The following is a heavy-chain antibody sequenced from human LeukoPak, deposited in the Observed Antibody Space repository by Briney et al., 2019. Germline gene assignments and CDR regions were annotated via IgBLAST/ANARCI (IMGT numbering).Heavy chain of an antibody. CDR2: IYPGDSDT. D-gene: IGHD3-3*01. Sequence: GESLKISCKGSGYSFTSYWIGWVRQMPGKGLEWMGIIYPGDSDTRYSPSFQSQVTISADKSISTAYLQWSSLKASDTAMYYCARTFGATSVGFWSGSFYYFDYWGQGTLVTVSS. CDR1: GYSFTSYW. J-gene: IGHJ4*02. CDR3: ARTFGATSVGFWSGSFYYFDY. V-gene: IGHV5-51*01.